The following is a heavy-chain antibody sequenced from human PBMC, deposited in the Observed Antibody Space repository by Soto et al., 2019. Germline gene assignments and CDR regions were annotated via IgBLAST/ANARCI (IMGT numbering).Heavy chain of an antibody. V-gene: IGHV3-30-3*01. Sequence: QVQLVESGGGVVQPGRSLRLSCAASGFTFSSYAMHWVRQAPGKGLEWVAVISYDGSNKYYADSVKGRFTISRDNSKNTRYLQINSLRAEDTAVYYCATHIAAAGPMAPDAFDIWGQGTMVTVSS. D-gene: IGHD6-13*01. CDR3: ATHIAAAGPMAPDAFDI. CDR1: GFTFSSYA. J-gene: IGHJ3*02. CDR2: ISYDGSNK.